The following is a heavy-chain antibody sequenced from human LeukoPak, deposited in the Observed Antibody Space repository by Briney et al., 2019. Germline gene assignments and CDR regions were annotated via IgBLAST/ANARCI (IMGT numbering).Heavy chain of an antibody. CDR2: ISGSGGST. CDR1: GFTFSSYA. CDR3: AKDQGPLLWFGEFTETDY. Sequence: PGASLRLSCAASGFTFSSYAMSWVRQAPGKGLEWVSAISGSGGSTYYADSVKGRFTISRDNSKNTLYLQMNSLRAEDTAVYYCAKDQGPLLWFGEFTETDYWGQGTLVTVSS. D-gene: IGHD3-10*01. V-gene: IGHV3-23*01. J-gene: IGHJ4*02.